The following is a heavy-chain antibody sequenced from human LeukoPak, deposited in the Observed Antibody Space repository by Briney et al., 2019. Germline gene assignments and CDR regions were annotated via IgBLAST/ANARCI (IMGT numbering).Heavy chain of an antibody. CDR1: GGTFSSYA. CDR2: IIPIFGTA. CDR3: ARDLPDLTYSYDSSGLDY. D-gene: IGHD3-22*01. J-gene: IGHJ4*02. Sequence: SVKVSCKASGGTFSSYAISWVRQAPGQGLEWMGGIIPIFGTANYAQKFQGRVTITADESTSTAYIELSSLRSEDTAVYYCARDLPDLTYSYDSSGLDYWGQGTLVTVST. V-gene: IGHV1-69*13.